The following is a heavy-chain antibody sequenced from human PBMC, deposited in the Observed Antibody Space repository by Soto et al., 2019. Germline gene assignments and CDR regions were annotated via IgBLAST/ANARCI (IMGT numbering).Heavy chain of an antibody. CDR3: ARDLRPTAGNFVEYFQH. CDR1: GFTFSSYG. D-gene: IGHD6-13*01. V-gene: IGHV3-30*03. CDR2: ISYDGSNK. J-gene: IGHJ1*01. Sequence: GGSLRLSCAASGFTFSSYGMHWVRQAPGKGLEWVAVISYDGSNKYYADSVKGRFTISRDNSKNTLYLQMNSLRAEDAAVYYCARDLRPTAGNFVEYFQHWGQGTLVTVSS.